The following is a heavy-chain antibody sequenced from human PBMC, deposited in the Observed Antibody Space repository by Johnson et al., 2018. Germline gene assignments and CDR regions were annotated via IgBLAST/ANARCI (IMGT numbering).Heavy chain of an antibody. V-gene: IGHV3-13*01. CDR1: GFTFSSYD. CDR2: IGTAGDT. D-gene: IGHD4-17*01. Sequence: VQLVQSGGGLVQPGGSLRLSCAASGFTFSSYDMHWVRQVTGKGLEWVSAIGTAGDTYYPGSVKGRFTISRENAKNSLYLQMNSLRAGDTAVYYCARGKGTTVTTNCAFDIWVQGTMVTVSS. CDR3: ARGKGTTVTTNCAFDI. J-gene: IGHJ3*02.